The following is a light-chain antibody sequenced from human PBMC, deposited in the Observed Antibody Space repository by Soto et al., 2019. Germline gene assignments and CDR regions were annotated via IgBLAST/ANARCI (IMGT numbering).Light chain of an antibody. CDR3: SSYVGSNFHVL. CDR1: SSDFGNYNL. CDR2: DVD. V-gene: IGLV2-14*02. J-gene: IGLJ2*01. Sequence: QSALTQPASVSGSPGQSITISCTGTSSDFGNYNLVSWYQQHPGKAPKLLVYDVDKRPSGVPDRFSGSKSGNTASLTVSGLQAEDEADYYCSSYVGSNFHVLFGGGTKLTVL.